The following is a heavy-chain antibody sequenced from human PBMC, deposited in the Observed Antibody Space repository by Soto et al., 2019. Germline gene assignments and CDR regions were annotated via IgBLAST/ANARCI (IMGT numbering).Heavy chain of an antibody. V-gene: IGHV3-30*18. J-gene: IGHJ4*02. CDR1: GFTFSSYG. Sequence: QVQLVESGGGVVQPGRSLRLSCAASGFTFSSYGMHWVRQAPGKGLEWVAVISYDGSNKYYTDSVKGRFTIVRDNSKNPLYLQMNSLRAEDTAVYYCAKWPSEASGRFGYWGQGTLVTVSS. CDR2: ISYDGSNK. CDR3: AKWPSEASGRFGY. D-gene: IGHD3-10*01.